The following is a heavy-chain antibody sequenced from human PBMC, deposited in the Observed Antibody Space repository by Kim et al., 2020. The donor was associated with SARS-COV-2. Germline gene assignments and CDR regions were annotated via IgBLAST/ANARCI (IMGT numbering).Heavy chain of an antibody. Sequence: GGSLRLSCTASGFTFENYAMSWVRQAPGKGLEWVAYIRGGGANTFYADSVKGRFIISRDNFKNVLSLQMDNLRAQDTAVYYCAKCYYGLGNDAFNIWGRGTTVTVSS. V-gene: IGHV3-23*01. J-gene: IGHJ3*02. CDR2: IRGGGANT. CDR3: AKCYYGLGNDAFNI. D-gene: IGHD3-10*01. CDR1: GFTFENYA.